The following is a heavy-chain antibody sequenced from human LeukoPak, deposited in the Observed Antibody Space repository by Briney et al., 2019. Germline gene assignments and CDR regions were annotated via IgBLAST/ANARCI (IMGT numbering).Heavy chain of an antibody. V-gene: IGHV1-18*01. CDR3: ASGSYLWGGMDV. D-gene: IGHD1-26*01. Sequence: ASVKVSCKASDDSFSNYGFAWVRQAPGQGLEWMGWISADSGDRYYAQNFQHRVTMTTDTSTTTGYMELRSLRSDDTAVYYCASGSYLWGGMDVWGQGTTVTVSS. CDR2: ISADSGDR. J-gene: IGHJ6*02. CDR1: DDSFSNYG.